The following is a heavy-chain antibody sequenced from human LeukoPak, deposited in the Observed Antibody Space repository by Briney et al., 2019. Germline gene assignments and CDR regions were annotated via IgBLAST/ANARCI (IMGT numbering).Heavy chain of an antibody. Sequence: PGGSLRLSCAASGFTFSSYAMSWVRQAPGKGLEWVSAISGSGGSTYYAVSVKGRFTISRDNSKNTLYLQMNSLRAEDTAVYYCAKDAGGYYDSSGYFLGAFDIWGQGTMVTVSS. V-gene: IGHV3-23*01. D-gene: IGHD3-22*01. CDR2: ISGSGGST. CDR3: AKDAGGYYDSSGYFLGAFDI. CDR1: GFTFSSYA. J-gene: IGHJ3*02.